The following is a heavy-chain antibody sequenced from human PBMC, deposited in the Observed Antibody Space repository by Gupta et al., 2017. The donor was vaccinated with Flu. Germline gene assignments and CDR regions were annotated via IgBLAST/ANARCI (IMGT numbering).Heavy chain of an antibody. CDR3: ARGGGWSGYYTN. CDR1: GGSFSSDC. J-gene: IGHJ4*02. V-gene: IGHV4-34*01. Sequence: CGVYGGSFSSDCWGWISQPPGKGLEGLGEVNHSGSNNNNPSSKSRVTISVDMSKNTFSLKLNSVTAADTAVYYCARGGGWSGYYTNGGLGTLVTVSS. CDR2: VNHSGSN. D-gene: IGHD3-3*01.